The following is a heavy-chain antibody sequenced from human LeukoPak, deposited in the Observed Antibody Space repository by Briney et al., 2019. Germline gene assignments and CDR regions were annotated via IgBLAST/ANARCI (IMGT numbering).Heavy chain of an antibody. J-gene: IGHJ5*02. V-gene: IGHV3-20*04. Sequence: SCKASGGTFSSYAMSWVRQAPGKGLEWVPGINWNGGSTGYADSVKGRFTISRDNAKNSLYLQMNSLRAEDTALYYCARQLLPTASWFDPWGQGTLVTVSS. D-gene: IGHD4-11*01. CDR2: INWNGGST. CDR1: GGTFSSYA. CDR3: ARQLLPTASWFDP.